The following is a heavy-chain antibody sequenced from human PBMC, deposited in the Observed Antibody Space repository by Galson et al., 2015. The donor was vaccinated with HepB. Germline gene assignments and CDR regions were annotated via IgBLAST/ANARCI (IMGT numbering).Heavy chain of an antibody. V-gene: IGHV3-23*01. CDR2: ISGSGGST. J-gene: IGHJ4*02. D-gene: IGHD6-19*01. CDR1: GFTFSSYA. CDR3: AKDRKRVSSGWLEGSVDY. Sequence: SLRLSCAASGFTFSSYAMSWVRQAPGKGLEWVSAISGSGGSTYYADSVKGRFTISRDNSKNTLYLQMNSLRAEDTAVYYCAKDRKRVSSGWLEGSVDYWGQGTLVTVSS.